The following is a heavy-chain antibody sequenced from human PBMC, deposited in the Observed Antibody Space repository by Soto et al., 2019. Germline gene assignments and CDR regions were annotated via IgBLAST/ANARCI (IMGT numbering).Heavy chain of an antibody. J-gene: IGHJ6*02. CDR2: IYYSGST. CDR3: ARWAFDGSGSFDYYYGMDV. V-gene: IGHV4-31*03. CDR1: GGSISSGGYY. D-gene: IGHD3-10*01. Sequence: QVQLQESGPGLVKPSQTLSLTCTVSGGSISSGGYYWSWIRQHPGKGLEWIGYIYYSGSTYYTPSLQRRVTISVDTSKNQFSLKLSSVPAADTAVYYCARWAFDGSGSFDYYYGMDVWGQGTTVTVSS.